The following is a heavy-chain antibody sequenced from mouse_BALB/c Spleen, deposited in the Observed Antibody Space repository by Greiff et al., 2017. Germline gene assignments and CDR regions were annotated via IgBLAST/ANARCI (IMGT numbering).Heavy chain of an antibody. CDR3: ARDGDRYEGRGYAMDY. D-gene: IGHD2-14*01. V-gene: IGHV2-9*02. CDR1: GFSLTSYG. CDR2: IWAGGST. Sequence: VKLQESGPGLVAPSQSLSITCTVSGFSLTSYGVHWVRQPPGKGLEWLGVIWAGGSTNYNSALMSRLSISKDNSKSQVFLKMNSLQTDDTAMYYCARDGDRYEGRGYAMDYWGQGTSVTVSS. J-gene: IGHJ4*01.